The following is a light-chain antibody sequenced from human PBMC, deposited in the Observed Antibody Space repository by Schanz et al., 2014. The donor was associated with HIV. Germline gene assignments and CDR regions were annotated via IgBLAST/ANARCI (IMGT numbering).Light chain of an antibody. Sequence: ERVMTQSPATLSVSPGERATLSCRASQSVDSSFLAWYQQKLGQAPRLLIYGASSRATGIPDRFSGSGSGTDFTLTISRLEPEDFATYYCQHYDISRGTFGGGTRVEIK. J-gene: IGKJ4*01. CDR1: QSVDSSF. V-gene: IGKV3-20*01. CDR3: QHYDISRGT. CDR2: GAS.